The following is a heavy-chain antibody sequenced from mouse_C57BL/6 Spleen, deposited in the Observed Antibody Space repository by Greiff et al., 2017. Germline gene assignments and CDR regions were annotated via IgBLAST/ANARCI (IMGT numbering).Heavy chain of an antibody. Sequence: EVQLQQSGPGLVKPSQSLSLTCSVTGYSITSGYYWNWIRQFPGNKLEWMGYISYDGSNNYNPSLKNRISITRDTSKNQFFLKLNSVTTEDTATYYCARDYGSGVDYWGQGTTLTVSS. V-gene: IGHV3-6*01. CDR2: ISYDGSN. J-gene: IGHJ2*01. CDR1: GYSITSGYY. D-gene: IGHD1-1*01. CDR3: ARDYGSGVDY.